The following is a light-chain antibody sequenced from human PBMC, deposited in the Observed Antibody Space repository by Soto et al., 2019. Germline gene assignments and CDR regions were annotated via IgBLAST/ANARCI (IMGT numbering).Light chain of an antibody. CDR2: TAS. J-gene: IGKJ3*01. V-gene: IGKV3-20*01. CDR1: QSVGNNY. Sequence: EIVLTQSPGTLSLSPGERATLSCRASQSVGNNYLSWYQQKPGQAPRLLIYTASNRAAGIPDRFSGSGSGSPYSLTISRLEPEDVAVYFCHQHATSPLTFGPGTKVNV. CDR3: HQHATSPLT.